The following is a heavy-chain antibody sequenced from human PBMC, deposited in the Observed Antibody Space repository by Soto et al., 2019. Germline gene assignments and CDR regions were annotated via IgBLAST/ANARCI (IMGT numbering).Heavy chain of an antibody. CDR2: INPNSGGT. Sequence: GASVQVSCMPSVYTFTGYYRHWVRQAPGQGLEWMGWINPNSGGTNYAQKFQGRVTMTRDTSISTAYMELSRLRSDDTAVYYCARGPISSHLDYWGQGTLVTVS. D-gene: IGHD6-6*01. V-gene: IGHV1-2*02. CDR1: VYTFTGYY. CDR3: ARGPISSHLDY. J-gene: IGHJ4*02.